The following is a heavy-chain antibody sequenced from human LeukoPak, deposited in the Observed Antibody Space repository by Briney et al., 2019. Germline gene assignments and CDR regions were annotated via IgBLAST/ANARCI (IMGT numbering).Heavy chain of an antibody. D-gene: IGHD3-16*01. Sequence: GGSLRLSCAASGFTFSTYNMDWVRQAPGKGLEWVALIAYDGSNEYYADSVKGQFTISRDNSKNTLSLEMNSLRADDTAVYYCARDSWGFDYWGQGTLVTVSS. CDR3: ARDSWGFDY. CDR1: GFTFSTYN. CDR2: IAYDGSNE. V-gene: IGHV3-30-3*01. J-gene: IGHJ4*02.